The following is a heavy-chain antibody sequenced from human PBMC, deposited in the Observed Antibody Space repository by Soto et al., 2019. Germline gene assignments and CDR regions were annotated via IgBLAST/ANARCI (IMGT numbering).Heavy chain of an antibody. V-gene: IGHV1-69*13. D-gene: IGHD3-10*01. CDR3: ARNRYYSAKNAYFKNLDL. J-gene: IGHJ5*02. Sequence: SVXVSCKASGDTFSTYGITCGRQAPGQGLEWVGGIIPLLNTRNSAQKLQGRVTISVDESANTAYMELISLKSDDTAVYFCARNRYYSAKNAYFKNLDLWGQGTLVTVSS. CDR2: IIPLLNTR. CDR1: GDTFSTYG.